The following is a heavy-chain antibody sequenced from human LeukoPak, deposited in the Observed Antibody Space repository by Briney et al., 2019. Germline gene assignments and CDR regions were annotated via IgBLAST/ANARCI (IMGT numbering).Heavy chain of an antibody. Sequence: SETLSLTCAVYGGSVSSYYWSWIRQPPGKGLEWIGEINHGGSTNYNPSLKSRVTISVDTSKNQFSLKLSSVTAADTAVYYCARGRYCSSTGCYRGYSSGWYVFDYWGQGTLVTVSS. D-gene: IGHD2-2*01. J-gene: IGHJ4*02. CDR3: ARGRYCSSTGCYRGYSSGWYVFDY. CDR1: GGSVSSYY. CDR2: INHGGST. V-gene: IGHV4-34*01.